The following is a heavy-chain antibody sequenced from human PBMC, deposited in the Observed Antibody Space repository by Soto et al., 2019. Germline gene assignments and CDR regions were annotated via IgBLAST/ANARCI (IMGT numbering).Heavy chain of an antibody. V-gene: IGHV3-23*01. Sequence: GGSLRLSCAASGFTFSSYAMSWVRQAPGKGLEWVSAISGSGGSTYYADSVKGRFTISRDNSKNTLYLQMNSLRAEDTAVYYCAKDHRYFDWLPYNWFDPWGQGTLVTVSS. CDR1: GFTFSSYA. CDR3: AKDHRYFDWLPYNWFDP. J-gene: IGHJ5*02. CDR2: ISGSGGST. D-gene: IGHD3-9*01.